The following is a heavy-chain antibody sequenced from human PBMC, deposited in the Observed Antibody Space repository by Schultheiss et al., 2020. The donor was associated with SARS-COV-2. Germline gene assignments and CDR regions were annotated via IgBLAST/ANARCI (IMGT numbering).Heavy chain of an antibody. D-gene: IGHD2-2*01. Sequence: GGSLRLSCAASGFTFSSYSMNWVRQAPGKGLEWVSSISSSSSYIYYADSVKGRFTISRENAKNSLYLQMNSLRAEDTAVYYCASRSHSHWYQVYYYGMDVWGQGTTVTVSS. V-gene: IGHV3-21*01. CDR3: ASRSHSHWYQVYYYGMDV. CDR1: GFTFSSYS. CDR2: ISSSSSYI. J-gene: IGHJ6*02.